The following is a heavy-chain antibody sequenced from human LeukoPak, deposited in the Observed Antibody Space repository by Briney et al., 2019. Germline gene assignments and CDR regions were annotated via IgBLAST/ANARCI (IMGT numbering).Heavy chain of an antibody. D-gene: IGHD6-19*01. CDR2: ISYDGSNK. CDR1: GFTFNDYA. J-gene: IGHJ4*02. CDR3: VKITSSSGGDY. V-gene: IGHV3-30*18. Sequence: PGRSLRLSCAASGFTFNDYAMHWVRQAPGKGLEWVSDISYDGSNKYYADSVKGRFTISRDNSKNTLYLQMSSLRAEDTAVYYCVKITSSSGGDYWGQGTLVTVSS.